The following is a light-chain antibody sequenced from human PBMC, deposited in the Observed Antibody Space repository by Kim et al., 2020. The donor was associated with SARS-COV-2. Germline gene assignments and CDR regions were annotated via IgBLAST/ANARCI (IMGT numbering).Light chain of an antibody. V-gene: IGLV1-51*01. CDR3: ASWDTALNTVI. CDR2: ENT. J-gene: IGLJ2*01. CDR1: RPTIESNY. Sequence: GERVIVSCSGSRPTIESNYVSCDLQVSEGPPKLLFYENTKRQSGMSQRFAASKSASSATLTITGLQAEDAGVYYCASWDTALNTVIFGGGTQLTVL.